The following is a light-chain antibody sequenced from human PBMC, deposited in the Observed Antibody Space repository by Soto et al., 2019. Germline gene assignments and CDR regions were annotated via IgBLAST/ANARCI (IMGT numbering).Light chain of an antibody. CDR2: GAS. CDR1: QSVSSGY. V-gene: IGKV3-20*01. CDR3: QHYGGSPLYT. Sequence: EIVLTQSPGTLSLSPGERATLSCRASQSVSSGYLAWYQKKPGQAPRLLIYGASSRATGIPDRFSGSGSGTDFTLTISRLEPEDFAVYYCQHYGGSPLYTFGQGTKLEIK. J-gene: IGKJ2*01.